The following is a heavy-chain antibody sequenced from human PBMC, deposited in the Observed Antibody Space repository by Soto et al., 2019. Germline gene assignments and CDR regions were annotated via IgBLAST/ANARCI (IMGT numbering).Heavy chain of an antibody. CDR2: INPSGGST. D-gene: IGHD3-22*01. J-gene: IGHJ5*02. CDR3: ARDQNYYDSSGYVDP. Sequence: ASVKVSCKAPGYTFTSYYMHWVRQAPGQGLEWMGIINPSGGSTSYAQKFQGRVTMTRDTSTSTVYMELSSLRSEDTAVYYCARDQNYYDSSGYVDPWGQGTLVTVSS. V-gene: IGHV1-46*01. CDR1: GYTFTSYY.